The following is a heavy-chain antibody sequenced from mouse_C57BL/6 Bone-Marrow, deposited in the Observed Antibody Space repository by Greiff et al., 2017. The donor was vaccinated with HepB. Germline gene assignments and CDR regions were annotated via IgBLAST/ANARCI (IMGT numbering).Heavy chain of an antibody. J-gene: IGHJ3*02. D-gene: IGHD1-1*01. CDR3: ARSPITTVVATSSQ. CDR1: GYTFTSYW. CDR2: IDPSDSYT. Sequence: VQLQQPGAELVKPGASVKLSCKASGYTFTSYWMQWVKQRPGQGLEWIGEIDPSDSYTNYNQKFKGKATLTVDKSSSTAYMQLSSLTSEDSAVYYCARSPITTVVATSSQWGQGTLVTVSA. V-gene: IGHV1-50*01.